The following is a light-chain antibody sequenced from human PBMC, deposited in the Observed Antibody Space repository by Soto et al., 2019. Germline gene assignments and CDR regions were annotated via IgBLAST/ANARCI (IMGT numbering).Light chain of an antibody. CDR3: QQYNNWPTWT. CDR1: QSVSSN. J-gene: IGKJ1*01. CDR2: GAS. V-gene: IGKV3-15*01. Sequence: EIVMTQSPATLSVSPGESVTLSCRASQSVSSNLAWYQQKPGQAPRLLIYGASTRATGIPARFSGSGSGTEFTLTISSLQSEDFAVYLCQQYNNWPTWTFGQGTKVDIK.